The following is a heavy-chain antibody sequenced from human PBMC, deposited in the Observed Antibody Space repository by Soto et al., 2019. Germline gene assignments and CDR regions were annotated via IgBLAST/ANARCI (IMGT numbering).Heavy chain of an antibody. V-gene: IGHV3-7*05. CDR1: GFTFSSYW. CDR2: IKQDESKR. Sequence: EVQLVESGGGLVQPGGSLRLSCAASGFTFSSYWMTWVRQAPGKGLEWVANIKQDESKRYYVDSVEGRFTISRDNDKNSLFLQRNSLRAEDTAVYYCARDSSPSYSSRWYDAFDIWGQGTMVTVSS. D-gene: IGHD6-13*01. CDR3: ARDSSPSYSSRWYDAFDI. J-gene: IGHJ3*02.